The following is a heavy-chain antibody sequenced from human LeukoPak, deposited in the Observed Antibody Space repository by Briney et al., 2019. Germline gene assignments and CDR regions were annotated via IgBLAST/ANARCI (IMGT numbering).Heavy chain of an antibody. Sequence: SETLSLTCTVSGGSISSTRYFWGWIRQPPGKGLEWIGSIHYSESTYYNPSLKSRVTISVDTSKNQFSLKLSSVTAADTAVYFCARVCPPSYGPAGYFDPWGQGTLVTVSS. D-gene: IGHD5-12*01. V-gene: IGHV4-39*07. CDR1: GGSISSTRYF. J-gene: IGHJ5*02. CDR2: IHYSEST. CDR3: ARVCPPSYGPAGYFDP.